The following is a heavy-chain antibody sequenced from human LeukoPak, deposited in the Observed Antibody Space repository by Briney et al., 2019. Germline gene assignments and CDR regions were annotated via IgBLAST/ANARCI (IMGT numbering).Heavy chain of an antibody. CDR2: ISGSGATS. D-gene: IGHD6-19*01. CDR3: AKTVRFSSGLGYFNH. J-gene: IGHJ4*02. CDR1: GFTFNIYA. Sequence: QSGGSLRLSCAASGFTFNIYAMSWVRQAPGKGLEWVSLISGSGATSLFADSVKGRFIISRDNSKNTLYLQMNSLRAEDTAVYFCAKTVRFSSGLGYFNHWGQGALVTVSS. V-gene: IGHV3-23*01.